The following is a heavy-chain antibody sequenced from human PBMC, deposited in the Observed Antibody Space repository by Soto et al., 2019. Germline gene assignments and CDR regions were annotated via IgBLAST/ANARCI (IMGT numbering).Heavy chain of an antibody. CDR2: IYYSGST. Sequence: SETLSLTCTVSGGSISSYYWSWIRQPPGKGLEWIGYIYYSGSTNYNPSLKSRVTISVDTSKNQFSLKLSSVTAADTAVYYCARGSYDFWSGYHGMDVWGQGTTVTVSS. CDR3: ARGSYDFWSGYHGMDV. CDR1: GGSISSYY. V-gene: IGHV4-59*01. D-gene: IGHD3-3*01. J-gene: IGHJ6*02.